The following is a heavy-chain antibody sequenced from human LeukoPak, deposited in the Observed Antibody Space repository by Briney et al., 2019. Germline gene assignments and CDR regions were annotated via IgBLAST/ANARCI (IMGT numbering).Heavy chain of an antibody. Sequence: GASVKVSCKASGYTFTGYYMHWVRQAPGQGLEWMGRINPNSGGTNYAQKFQGRVTMTRDTSISTAYMELSRLRSDDTAVYYCARPYYDWSYEFFPWGQGTLVTVSS. CDR3: ARPYYDWSYEFFP. V-gene: IGHV1-2*06. D-gene: IGHD3-22*01. J-gene: IGHJ5*02. CDR1: GYTFTGYY. CDR2: INPNSGGT.